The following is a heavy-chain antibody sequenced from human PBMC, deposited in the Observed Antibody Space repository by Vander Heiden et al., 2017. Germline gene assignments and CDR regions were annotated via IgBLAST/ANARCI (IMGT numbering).Heavy chain of an antibody. D-gene: IGHD4-4*01. CDR3: TNARKSNADYYRLDV. V-gene: IGHV3-23*01. CDR1: GFTFNNYA. Sequence: EVQLLESGGGLVQPGGSLRLSCAASGFTFNNYAMSWVRQAPGKGLEWVSGITFSGTNTYYADSVKGRFTISRDNSKNTLYLQMNSLRAEDSALYYCTNARKSNADYYRLDVWGQGTTVTVSS. J-gene: IGHJ6*02. CDR2: ITFSGTNT.